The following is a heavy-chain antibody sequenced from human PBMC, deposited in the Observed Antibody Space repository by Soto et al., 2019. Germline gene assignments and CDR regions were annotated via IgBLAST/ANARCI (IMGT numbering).Heavy chain of an antibody. CDR2: ISYDGSNK. V-gene: IGHV3-30*03. CDR1: GFTFSSYG. J-gene: IGHJ5*02. Sequence: PGGSLRLSCAASGFTFSSYGMHWVRQAPGKGLEWVAVISYDGSNKYYADSVKGRFTISRDNSKNTLYLQMNSLRAEDTAVYYCARESRRYSSSWTNQKNNWFDPWGQGTLVTVSS. D-gene: IGHD6-13*01. CDR3: ARESRRYSSSWTNQKNNWFDP.